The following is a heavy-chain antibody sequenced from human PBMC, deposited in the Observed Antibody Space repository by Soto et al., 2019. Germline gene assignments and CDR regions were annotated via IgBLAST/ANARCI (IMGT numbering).Heavy chain of an antibody. J-gene: IGHJ1*01. CDR3: ARGADYYDSSGYYYVEYFQH. D-gene: IGHD3-22*01. CDR2: ISAYNGNT. CDR1: GYTFTSYG. V-gene: IGHV1-18*01. Sequence: ASVKVSCMASGYTFTSYGISWVRQAPGQGLEWMGWISAYNGNTNYAQKLQGRVTMTTDTSTSTAYMELRRLRSDDTAVYYCARGADYYDSSGYYYVEYFQHWGQGTLVTVSS.